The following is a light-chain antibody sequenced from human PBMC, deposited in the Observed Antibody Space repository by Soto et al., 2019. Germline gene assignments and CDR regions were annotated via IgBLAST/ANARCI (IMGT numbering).Light chain of an antibody. CDR1: QGTSNC. V-gene: IGKV1-27*01. CDR2: AAS. Sequence: DIQITQSPSFLSASVGDRVTITCRASQGTSNCLAWYQQKQGKVPKLLIYAASILQSGVPSRFSGRGSGTDCPLTISILQPEDGATYCCHKYNSVRHTCGQGTKVELK. J-gene: IGKJ1*01. CDR3: HKYNSVRHT.